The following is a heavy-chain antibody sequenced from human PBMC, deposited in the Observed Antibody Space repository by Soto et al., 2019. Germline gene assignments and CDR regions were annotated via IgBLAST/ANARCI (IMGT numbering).Heavy chain of an antibody. CDR3: ARGSHHPRVTILGVVIEGDTDHSIDV. J-gene: IGHJ6*02. CDR2: MNPNSGNT. CDR1: GYTFTSYD. Sequence: ASVKVSCKASGYTFTSYDINWVRQATGQGLEWMGWMNPNSGNTGYAQKFQGRVTMTRNTSISTAYMELSSLRSEDTAVYYCARGSHHPRVTILGVVIEGDTDHSIDVWCQGITVTVSS. D-gene: IGHD3-3*01. V-gene: IGHV1-8*01.